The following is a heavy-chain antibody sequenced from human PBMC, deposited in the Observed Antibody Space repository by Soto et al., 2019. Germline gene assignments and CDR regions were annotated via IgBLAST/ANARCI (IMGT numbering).Heavy chain of an antibody. J-gene: IGHJ4*02. D-gene: IGHD6-19*01. V-gene: IGHV4-31*03. Sequence: SETLSLTCTVSGGSISSRGYYWSWIRQHPGKGLEWIGYIYYSGSTYYNPSLKSRVTISVDTSKNQFSLKLSSVTAADTAVYYCARTPTIAVAKNTLYFDYWGQGTLVTVSS. CDR3: ARTPTIAVAKNTLYFDY. CDR2: IYYSGST. CDR1: GGSISSRGYY.